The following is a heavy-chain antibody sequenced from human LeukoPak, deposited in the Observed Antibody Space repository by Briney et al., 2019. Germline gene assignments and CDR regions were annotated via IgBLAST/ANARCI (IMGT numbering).Heavy chain of an antibody. D-gene: IGHD3-9*01. V-gene: IGHV3-48*01. J-gene: IGHJ6*03. CDR2: ISSSSSTI. Sequence: PGGSLRLSCAASGFTFSSYSMNWVRQAPGKGLEWVSYISSSSSTIYYADSVKGRFTISRDNAKNSLYLQMNSLRAEDTAVYYCARGVGRTYDILTHVDYMDVWGKGTTVTVSS. CDR3: ARGVGRTYDILTHVDYMDV. CDR1: GFTFSSYS.